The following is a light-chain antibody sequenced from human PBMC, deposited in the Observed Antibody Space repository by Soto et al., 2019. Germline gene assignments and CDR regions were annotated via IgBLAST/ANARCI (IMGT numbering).Light chain of an antibody. CDR1: QSVTSSY. CDR2: GAS. J-gene: IGKJ1*01. V-gene: IGKV3-20*01. CDR3: QQYGNSRGT. Sequence: EIVLTQSPGTLSLSPGERATLSCRASQSVTSSYLAWYQQKPGQAPRLLIYGASSRATGIPDRFSGSGSGTDFILTISRLEPEDFAVYYCQQYGNSRGTFGQGTKVEIK.